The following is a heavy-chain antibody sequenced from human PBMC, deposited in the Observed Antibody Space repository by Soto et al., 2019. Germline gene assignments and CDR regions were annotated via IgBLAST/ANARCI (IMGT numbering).Heavy chain of an antibody. CDR2: ISAYNGNT. V-gene: IGHV1-18*01. J-gene: IGHJ6*02. CDR1: GYTFTSYG. Sequence: QVQLLQSGAEVKKPGASVKVSCKASGYTFTSYGISWVRQAPGQGLEWMGWISAYNGNTNYAQKLQGRVTMTTDTSTSTAYMELRSLRSDATAVYYCARETYSSGWTYYYYYGMDVWGQGTTVTVSS. CDR3: ARETYSSGWTYYYYYGMDV. D-gene: IGHD6-19*01.